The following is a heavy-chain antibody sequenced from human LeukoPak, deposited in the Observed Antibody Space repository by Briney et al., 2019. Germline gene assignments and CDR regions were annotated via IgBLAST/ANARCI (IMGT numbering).Heavy chain of an antibody. CDR1: GYSFTNHY. D-gene: IGHD3-10*01. V-gene: IGHV5-51*01. Sequence: GESLKISCKGSGYSFTNHYIGWVRLMPGKGLGGMGIIYPGDSDTRYSPSIQGQVTISADKSISTAYPQWSSLKASDTAMYYCARRGYGSGNYYYPNWGQGTLVTVSS. CDR2: IYPGDSDT. CDR3: ARRGYGSGNYYYPN. J-gene: IGHJ4*02.